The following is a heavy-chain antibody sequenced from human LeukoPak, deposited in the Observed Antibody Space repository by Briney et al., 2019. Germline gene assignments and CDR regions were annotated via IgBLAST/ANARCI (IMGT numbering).Heavy chain of an antibody. CDR1: GFTFSSYS. CDR2: ISSSSSYI. CDR3: AKGGYDFWSGSPLDY. V-gene: IGHV3-21*04. Sequence: PGGSLRLSCAASGFTFSSYSMNWVRQAPGKGLEWVSSISSSSSYIYYADSVKGRFTISRDNAKNSLYLQMNSLRAEDMALYYCAKGGYDFWSGSPLDYWGQGTLVTVSS. J-gene: IGHJ4*02. D-gene: IGHD3-3*01.